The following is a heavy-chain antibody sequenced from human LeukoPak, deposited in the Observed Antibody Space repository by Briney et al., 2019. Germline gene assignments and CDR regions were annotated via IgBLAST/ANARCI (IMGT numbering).Heavy chain of an antibody. Sequence: GGSLRLSCAASGFTFSSYAMSWVRHAPGKGMERVSAISGSVGITYYADSVKSRFTISRDNSKNTLYLQMNSLIAEDTAAYYCASSPGRRDYWGQGTLVTVSS. V-gene: IGHV3-23*01. D-gene: IGHD1-14*01. CDR3: ASSPGRRDY. J-gene: IGHJ4*02. CDR2: ISGSVGIT. CDR1: GFTFSSYA.